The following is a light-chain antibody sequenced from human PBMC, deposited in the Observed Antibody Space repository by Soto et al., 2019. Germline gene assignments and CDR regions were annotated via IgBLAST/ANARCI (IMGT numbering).Light chain of an antibody. V-gene: IGLV2-14*03. CDR3: SSFSSSSTQV. J-gene: IGLJ1*01. CDR2: AVS. CDR1: SSDVGRYNF. Sequence: QSALTQPAPVSGSSGRSITISCTGTSSDVGRYNFVSWYQQHPGNAPKLLIYAVSDRPSGVSARFSGSKSGNTASLAISGLQAEDEAVYYCSSFSSSSTQVFGTGTKLTVL.